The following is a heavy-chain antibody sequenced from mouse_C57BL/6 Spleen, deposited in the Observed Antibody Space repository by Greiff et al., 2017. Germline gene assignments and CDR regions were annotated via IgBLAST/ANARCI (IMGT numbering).Heavy chain of an antibody. CDR1: GYTFTDYN. D-gene: IGHD2-3*01. Sequence: VQLQQSGPELVKPGASVKIPCKASGYTFTDYNMDWVKQSHGKSLEWIGDINPNNGGTIYNQKFKGQATLTVDTSSSTAYMELRDLTSEDTAVYYCARWDGPPWYFDVWGTGTTVTVCS. V-gene: IGHV1-18*01. J-gene: IGHJ1*03. CDR2: INPNNGGT. CDR3: ARWDGPPWYFDV.